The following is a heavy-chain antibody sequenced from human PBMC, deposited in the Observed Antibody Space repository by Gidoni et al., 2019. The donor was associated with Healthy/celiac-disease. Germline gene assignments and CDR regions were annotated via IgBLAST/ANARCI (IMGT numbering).Heavy chain of an antibody. CDR1: GGTFSSYT. J-gene: IGHJ6*02. V-gene: IGHV1-69*02. D-gene: IGHD1-26*01. Sequence: QVQLVQSGAEVKKPGSSVKVSCKASGGTFSSYTIRWVRQAPGQGLEWMGRIIPILGIANYAQKFQGRVTITADKSTSTAYMELSSLRSEDTAVYYCARGAHGMRELLFPLGYYGMDVWGQGTTVTVSS. CDR2: IIPILGIA. CDR3: ARGAHGMRELLFPLGYYGMDV.